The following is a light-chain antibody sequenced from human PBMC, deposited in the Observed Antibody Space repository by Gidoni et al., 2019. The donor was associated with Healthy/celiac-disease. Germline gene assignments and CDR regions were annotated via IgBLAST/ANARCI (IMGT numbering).Light chain of an antibody. V-gene: IGKV3-11*01. CDR1: QSVSSY. Sequence: EIVLTQSPATLSLSPGERATLSCMASQSVSSYLAWYQQKPGQAPRLLIYYASNRATGIPARFSGSGSGTDFTLTISSLEPEDFAVYYCQQRSNWPPRYTFGQGTKLEIK. CDR3: QQRSNWPPRYT. J-gene: IGKJ2*01. CDR2: YAS.